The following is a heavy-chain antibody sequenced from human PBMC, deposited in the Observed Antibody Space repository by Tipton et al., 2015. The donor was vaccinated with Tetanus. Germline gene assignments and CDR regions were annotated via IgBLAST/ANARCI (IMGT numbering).Heavy chain of an antibody. CDR1: GFRFSAHG. CDR2: VSFDGKTK. J-gene: IGHJ4*02. V-gene: IGHV3-30*03. CDR3: ARGTSRIVYYFDY. Sequence: SLRLSCAASGFRFSAHGMHWVRQAPGKGLEWAAVVSFDGKTKFYADSVKGRFDISRDNSKNTLYLQMNSLRAEDTAVYYCARGTSRIVYYFDYWGQGTLVTVSS. D-gene: IGHD2-21*01.